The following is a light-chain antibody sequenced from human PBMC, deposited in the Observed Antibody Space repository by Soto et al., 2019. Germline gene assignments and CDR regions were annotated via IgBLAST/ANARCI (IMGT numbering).Light chain of an antibody. CDR1: QSVSSY. V-gene: IGKV3-15*01. Sequence: EIAMTQSPATLCVSPGERATLSCRASQSVSSYLAWYQQKPGQATRLILYGASIRANGIPARFSGSGSGTEFILTVSTLQSEDFAIYYCQHYNNWRPWTFGQGTKVDIK. J-gene: IGKJ1*01. CDR2: GAS. CDR3: QHYNNWRPWT.